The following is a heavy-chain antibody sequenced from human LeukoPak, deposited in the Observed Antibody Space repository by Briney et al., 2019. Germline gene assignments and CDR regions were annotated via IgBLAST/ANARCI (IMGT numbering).Heavy chain of an antibody. CDR2: IFHSGST. CDR3: ARSPSYSSSWYVDY. D-gene: IGHD6-13*01. V-gene: IGHV4-4*02. CDR1: GGSISSSW. Sequence: SGTLSLTCAVSGGSISSSWWSWVRQPPGKGLEWIGEIFHSGSTNYNPSLKSRVTISVDKSKNQFSLKLSSVTAADTAVYYCARSPSYSSSWYVDYWGQETLVTVSS. J-gene: IGHJ4*02.